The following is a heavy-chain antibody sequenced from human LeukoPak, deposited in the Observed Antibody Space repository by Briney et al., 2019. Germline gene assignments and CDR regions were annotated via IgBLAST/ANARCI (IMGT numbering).Heavy chain of an antibody. CDR1: GYSFTSYW. D-gene: IGHD5-18*01. CDR3: ARRGEAMDPFDY. J-gene: IGHJ4*02. Sequence: PGESLKISGKDSGYSFTSYWIGWVRQMPGKGLEWMGIIYPGDSDTRYSPSFQGQVTISADKSINTAYLQWSSLKASDTAIYYCARRGEAMDPFDYWGQGTLVTVSS. CDR2: IYPGDSDT. V-gene: IGHV5-51*01.